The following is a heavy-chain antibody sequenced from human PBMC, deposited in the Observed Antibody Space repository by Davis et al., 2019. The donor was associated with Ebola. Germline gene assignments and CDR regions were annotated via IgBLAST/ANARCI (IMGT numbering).Heavy chain of an antibody. Sequence: GGSLRLSCAASGFTFSSYSMNWVRQAPGKGLEWVSSISSSSSYIYYADSVKGRFTISRDNAKNSLYLQMNSLRAEDTAVYYCARVLNAYYDFWSGYYHYYGMDVWGQGTTVTVSS. CDR1: GFTFSSYS. CDR3: ARVLNAYYDFWSGYYHYYGMDV. J-gene: IGHJ6*02. CDR2: ISSSSSYI. D-gene: IGHD3-3*01. V-gene: IGHV3-21*01.